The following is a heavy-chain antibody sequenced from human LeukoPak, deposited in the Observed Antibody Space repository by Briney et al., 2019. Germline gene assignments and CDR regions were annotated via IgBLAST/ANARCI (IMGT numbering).Heavy chain of an antibody. V-gene: IGHV3-23*01. J-gene: IGHJ4*02. CDR2: IGGSGGGT. CDR3: AKSQSHIVVVVSAITPEY. D-gene: IGHD2-15*01. CDR1: GFTFSSYA. Sequence: GSLRLSCAASGFTFSSYAMCWVRQAPGKGLEWVSSIGGSGGGTYYADSVKGRFTISRDNSKNTLYLQIISLRAEDTAVYYCAKSQSHIVVVVSAITPEYWGQGTLVTVSS.